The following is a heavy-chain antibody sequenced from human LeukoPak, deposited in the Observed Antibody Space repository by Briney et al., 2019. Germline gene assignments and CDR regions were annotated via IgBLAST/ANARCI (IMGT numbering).Heavy chain of an antibody. CDR1: GYTFTVYY. CDR2: INPNSGGT. D-gene: IGHD1-26*01. V-gene: IGHV1-2*02. Sequence: ASVKVSCKASGYTFTVYYMHWVRQAPGQGLEWMGWINPNSGGTNYAQKFQGRATMTRDTSISTAYMELSRLRSDDTAVYYWARPTSGSYYEDYFDYCGEGTLVTVSS. CDR3: ARPTSGSYYEDYFDY. J-gene: IGHJ4*02.